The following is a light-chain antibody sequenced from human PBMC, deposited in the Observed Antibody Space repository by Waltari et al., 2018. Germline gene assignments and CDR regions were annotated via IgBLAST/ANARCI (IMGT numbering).Light chain of an antibody. J-gene: IGKJ1*01. CDR2: GAS. CDR3: QHYVRLPAT. Sequence: DIVLTQSPGTLSLSPGERATLSCRASQSVSRPLAWYQQKPGQAPKLLIYGASIRATGIPDRFTGSWSGTDFSLTISSLEPEDFAIYFCQHYVRLPATFGQGTKVEIK. CDR1: QSVSRP. V-gene: IGKV3-20*01.